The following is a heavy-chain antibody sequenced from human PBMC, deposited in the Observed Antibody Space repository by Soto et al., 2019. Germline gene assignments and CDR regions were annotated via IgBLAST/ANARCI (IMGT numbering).Heavy chain of an antibody. D-gene: IGHD5-18*01. Sequence: SVKVSCKASGFTFTSSAVQWVRQARGQRLEWIGWIVVGSGNTNYAQKFQERVTITRDMSTSTAYMELSSLRSEDTAVYYCAADLTAMACFDYWGQGTLVTVSS. V-gene: IGHV1-58*01. CDR1: GFTFTSSA. CDR3: AADLTAMACFDY. J-gene: IGHJ4*02. CDR2: IVVGSGNT.